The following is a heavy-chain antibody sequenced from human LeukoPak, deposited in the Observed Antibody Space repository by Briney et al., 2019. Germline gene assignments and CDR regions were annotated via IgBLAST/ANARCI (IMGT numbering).Heavy chain of an antibody. CDR3: ARDRGSSWYDY. CDR2: IYYIGTT. Sequence: SETLSLTCTVSGASISSYYWTWIRQPPGKGLDWIGYIYYIGTTNYNPSLKSRVTISVDTSKNQFSLKLSSVIAADTAVYYCARDRGSSWYDYWGQGTLVTVSS. D-gene: IGHD6-13*01. CDR1: GASISSYY. V-gene: IGHV4-59*01. J-gene: IGHJ4*02.